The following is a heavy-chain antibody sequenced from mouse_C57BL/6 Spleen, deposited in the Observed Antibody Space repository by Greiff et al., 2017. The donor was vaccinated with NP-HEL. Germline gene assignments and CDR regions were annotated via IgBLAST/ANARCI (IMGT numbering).Heavy chain of an antibody. CDR1: GYTFTSYW. J-gene: IGHJ2*01. D-gene: IGHD2-1*01. CDR2: IDPSDSYT. V-gene: IGHV1-59*01. Sequence: QVQLQQSGAELVRPGTSVKLSCKASGYTFTSYWMHWVKQRPGQGLEWIGVIDPSDSYTNYNQKFKGKATLTVDTSSSTAYMQLSSLTSEDSAVYYCARGIYYGNYVDYWGQGTTLTVSS. CDR3: ARGIYYGNYVDY.